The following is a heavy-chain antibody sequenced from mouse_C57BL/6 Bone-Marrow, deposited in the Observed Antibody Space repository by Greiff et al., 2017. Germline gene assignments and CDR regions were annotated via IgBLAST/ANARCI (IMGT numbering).Heavy chain of an antibody. CDR2: IDPSDSYT. CDR3: ARGDYYGSSFTGDY. CDR1: GYTFTSYW. J-gene: IGHJ2*01. D-gene: IGHD1-1*01. Sequence: QVQLQQPGAELVKPGASVKLSCKASGYTFTSYWMQWVKQRPGQGLEWIGEIDPSDSYTNYNQKFKGKATLTVDTSSSTAYMQLSSLTSEDSAVYYCARGDYYGSSFTGDYWGQGTTLTVSS. V-gene: IGHV1-50*01.